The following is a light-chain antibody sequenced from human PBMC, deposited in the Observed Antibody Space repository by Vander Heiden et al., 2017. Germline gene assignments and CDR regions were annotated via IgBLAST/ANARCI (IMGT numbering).Light chain of an antibody. CDR3: QQYGHSPLT. V-gene: IGKV3-20*01. Sequence: EIVLTQSPGTLSLSPGERITLSCWASQSVPSNYLAWYQQKPGQAPRLIIYGTSNRASGIPDRISGSGSGTDFTLTINRLEPEDFAVYYCQQYGHSPLTFGQGTKVEIK. J-gene: IGKJ1*01. CDR1: QSVPSNY. CDR2: GTS.